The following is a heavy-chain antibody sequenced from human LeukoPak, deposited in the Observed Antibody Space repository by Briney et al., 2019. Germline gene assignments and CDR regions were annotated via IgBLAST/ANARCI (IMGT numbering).Heavy chain of an antibody. CDR2: IYTSGST. J-gene: IGHJ5*02. D-gene: IGHD2-2*01. CDR3: ARAQVPARWFDP. Sequence: SETLSLTCTVSGGSISSGSYYWSWIRQPAGKGLEWIGRIYTSGSTNYNPSLKSRVTISVDTSKNQFSLKLSSVTAADTAVYYCARAQVPARWFDPRGQGTLVTVSS. V-gene: IGHV4-61*02. CDR1: GGSISSGSYY.